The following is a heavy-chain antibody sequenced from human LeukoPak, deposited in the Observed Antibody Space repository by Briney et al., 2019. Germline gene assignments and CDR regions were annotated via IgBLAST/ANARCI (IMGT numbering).Heavy chain of an antibody. D-gene: IGHD3-10*01. CDR1: GGSISSSSYY. Sequence: SETLCLTCTVSGGSISSSSYYWGWIRQPPGKGLEWIGSIYYSGSTYYNPSLKIRVTISVDTSKNQFSLKLSSVTAADTAVYYCARHPTLLWFGGPGRDVWGRDHGDSVSS. CDR3: ARHPTLLWFGGPGRDV. CDR2: IYYSGST. J-gene: IGHJ6*04. V-gene: IGHV4-39*01.